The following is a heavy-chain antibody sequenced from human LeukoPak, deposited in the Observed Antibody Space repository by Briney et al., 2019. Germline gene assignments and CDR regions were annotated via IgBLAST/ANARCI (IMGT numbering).Heavy chain of an antibody. Sequence: GGSLRLSCAASGFTVSTKYMSWVRQAPGKGLEWVSLIYSDGSTYYADSVKGRITISRDNSKNTLYLQMNSLRAEDTAVYYCARTFASDYGDYWFDYWGQGTLVTVSS. CDR1: GFTVSTKY. D-gene: IGHD4-17*01. CDR2: IYSDGST. V-gene: IGHV3-66*01. CDR3: ARTFASDYGDYWFDY. J-gene: IGHJ4*02.